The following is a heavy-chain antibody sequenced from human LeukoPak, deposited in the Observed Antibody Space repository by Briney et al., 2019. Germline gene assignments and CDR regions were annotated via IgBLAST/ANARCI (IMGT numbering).Heavy chain of an antibody. V-gene: IGHV3-30*04. CDR2: ISQDGTNQ. D-gene: IGHD3-22*01. CDR3: VRGRADSSAYYWGPFDL. CDR1: GLSFKDYA. J-gene: IGHJ4*02. Sequence: PGRSLRLSCEASGLSFKDYAIHWVRQAPGRGLEWVAVISQDGTNQNYADSVQDRATISRDNSRNTVFLQMFTLRAEDTASYYCVRGRADSSAYYWGPFDLWGPGALVTVSS.